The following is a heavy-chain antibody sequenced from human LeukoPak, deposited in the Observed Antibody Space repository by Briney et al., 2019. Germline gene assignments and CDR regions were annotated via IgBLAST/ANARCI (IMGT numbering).Heavy chain of an antibody. J-gene: IGHJ5*02. Sequence: SVKVSCKASGGTFSSYAISWVRQAPGQGLEWMGRIIPIFGTANYAQKFQSRVTITADKSTSTAYMELSSLRSEDTAVYYCARGVAVAGPWFDPWGQGTLVTVSS. CDR3: ARGVAVAGPWFDP. V-gene: IGHV1-69*06. D-gene: IGHD6-19*01. CDR2: IIPIFGTA. CDR1: GGTFSSYA.